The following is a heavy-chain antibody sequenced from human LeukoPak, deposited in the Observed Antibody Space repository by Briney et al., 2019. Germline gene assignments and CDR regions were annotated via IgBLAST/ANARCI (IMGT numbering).Heavy chain of an antibody. CDR3: AKSLDAQAVADPFDY. CDR1: GFIFSTYD. V-gene: IGHV3-30*18. Sequence: GGSLRLSCAASGFIFSTYDMHWVRQAPGEGLEWVAVVSYDGSNIYHAASVQGRFTISRDNSKNTLYLQMNSLRAEDTAVYYCAKSLDAQAVADPFDYWGQGTLVTVSS. J-gene: IGHJ4*02. D-gene: IGHD6-19*01. CDR2: VSYDGSNI.